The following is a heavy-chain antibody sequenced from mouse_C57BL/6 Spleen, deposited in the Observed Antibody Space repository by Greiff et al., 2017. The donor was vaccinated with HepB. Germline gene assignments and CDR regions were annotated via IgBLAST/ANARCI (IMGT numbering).Heavy chain of an antibody. V-gene: IGHV1-15*01. D-gene: IGHD1-1*01. CDR1: GYTFTDYE. CDR2: IDPETGGT. CDR3: TRYYGLDY. J-gene: IGHJ2*01. Sequence: QVQLKQSGAELVRPGASVTLSCKASGYTFTDYEMHWVKQTPVHGLEWIGAIDPETGGTAYNQTFKGKAILTADKSSSTAYMELRSLTSEDSAVYYCTRYYGLDYWGQGTTLTVSS.